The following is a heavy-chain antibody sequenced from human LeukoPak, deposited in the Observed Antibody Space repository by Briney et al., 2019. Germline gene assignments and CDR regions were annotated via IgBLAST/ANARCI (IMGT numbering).Heavy chain of an antibody. CDR2: INPNSGGT. Sequence: ASVTVSCKASGYTFTGYYMHWVRQAPGQGLEWMGWINPNSGGTNYAQKFQGRVTMTRDTSISTAYMELSRLRSDDTAVYYCARGHNLYDFWSGYFYYYYMDVWGNGTTVTVSS. J-gene: IGHJ6*03. CDR1: GYTFTGYY. CDR3: ARGHNLYDFWSGYFYYYYMDV. D-gene: IGHD3-3*01. V-gene: IGHV1-2*02.